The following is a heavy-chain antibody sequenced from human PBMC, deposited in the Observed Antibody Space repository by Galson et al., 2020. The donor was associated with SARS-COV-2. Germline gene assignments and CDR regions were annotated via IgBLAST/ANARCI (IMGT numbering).Heavy chain of an antibody. D-gene: IGHD4-17*01. CDR1: GFSVSGNY. Sequence: GESLKISCTTSGFSVSGNYMTWVRQAPGKGLEWVSVIYLGGATYYADSVKGRFTISRDNSQNTVFLQMNSLRAEDTALYYCARISGDYGDYGLDYWGRGTLVTVSS. V-gene: IGHV3-53*01. J-gene: IGHJ4*02. CDR3: ARISGDYGDYGLDY. CDR2: IYLGGAT.